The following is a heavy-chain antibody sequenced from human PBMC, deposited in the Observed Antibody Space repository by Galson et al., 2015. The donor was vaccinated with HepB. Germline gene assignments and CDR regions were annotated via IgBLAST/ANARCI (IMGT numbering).Heavy chain of an antibody. CDR1: GGPFREYF. CDR3: ARGLRRFDS. J-gene: IGHJ5*01. Sequence: SETLSLTCAVYGGPFREYFWTWLRQSPGKGLEWIGEVNHGGSTTYNPSLKSRVTILGDTSKSQFSLKLSSVTAADMGVYYCARGLRRFDSWGQGTLVTVSS. V-gene: IGHV4-34*01. CDR2: VNHGGST.